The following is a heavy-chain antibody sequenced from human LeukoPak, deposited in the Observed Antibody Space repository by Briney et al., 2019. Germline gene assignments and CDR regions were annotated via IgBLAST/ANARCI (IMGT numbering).Heavy chain of an antibody. J-gene: IGHJ4*02. V-gene: IGHV1-18*01. D-gene: IGHD3-3*01. CDR3: ARVYELRFLDGLPKGYYFDS. CDR1: GYTFTNYG. CDR2: ISTYKDHT. Sequence: ASVKVSCKASGYTFTNYGFSWVRQAPGQGLEWLGWISTYKDHTACAQKVQGRVTMTTDTSSNTAYMELRSLRSDDTAIYYCARVYELRFLDGLPKGYYFDSWGQGTLVTVSS.